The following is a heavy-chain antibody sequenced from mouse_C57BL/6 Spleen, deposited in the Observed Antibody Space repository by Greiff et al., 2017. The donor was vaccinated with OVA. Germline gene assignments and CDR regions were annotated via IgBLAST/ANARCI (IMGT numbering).Heavy chain of an antibody. V-gene: IGHV1-76*01. Sequence: QVQLQQSGAELVRPGASVKLSCKASGYTFTDYYINWVKQRPGQGLEWIARIYPGSGNTNYNEKFKGKATLPAENSSSTAYMQLSRLTSAASAVNFGERDRGFFCFDYWGQGTTLTVSS. CDR2: IYPGSGNT. J-gene: IGHJ2*01. CDR1: GYTFTDYY. CDR3: ERDRGFFCFDY.